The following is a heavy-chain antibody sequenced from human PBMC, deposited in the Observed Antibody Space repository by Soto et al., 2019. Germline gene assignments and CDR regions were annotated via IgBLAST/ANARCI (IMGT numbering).Heavy chain of an antibody. V-gene: IGHV5-10-1*01. J-gene: IGHJ6*02. D-gene: IGHD1-1*01. Sequence: GESLKISCKGSGYSFTSYWISWVRQMPGKGLEWMGRIDPSDSYTNYSPSFQGHVTISADKSISTAYLQWSSLKASDTAMYYCARPRHPGTSVGAPKYYYYGMDVWGQGTTVTVSS. CDR2: IDPSDSYT. CDR1: GYSFTSYW. CDR3: ARPRHPGTSVGAPKYYYYGMDV.